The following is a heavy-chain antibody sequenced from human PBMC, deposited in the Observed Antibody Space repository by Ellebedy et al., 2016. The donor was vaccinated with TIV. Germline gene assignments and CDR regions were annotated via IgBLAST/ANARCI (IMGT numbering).Heavy chain of an antibody. CDR1: GFTFRTYA. V-gene: IGHV3-7*03. Sequence: GESLKISCAASGFTFRTYAISWVRQAPGKGLEWVASINNDGSGKYYVDSVKGRFTISRDNSTDSLFLQMNSLTAEDTALYYCADFHAAWGQGTLVTVSS. J-gene: IGHJ5*02. CDR2: INNDGSGK. CDR3: ADFHAA.